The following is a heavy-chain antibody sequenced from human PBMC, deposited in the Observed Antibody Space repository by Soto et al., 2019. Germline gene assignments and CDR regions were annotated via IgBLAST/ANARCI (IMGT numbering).Heavy chain of an antibody. CDR2: IGANAGVT. CDR1: GFNFKNFA. J-gene: IGHJ6*02. V-gene: IGHV3-64D*06. Sequence: GGSLRLSCSASGFNFKNFALYWVRQTPGNGLHFVSAIGANAGVTYYAESVKDRFTISRDNSKNTLYLQMIGLRAEDTAVYYSVNGTEQYYHYIMDVWGQGTTVTVSS. CDR3: VNGTEQYYHYIMDV.